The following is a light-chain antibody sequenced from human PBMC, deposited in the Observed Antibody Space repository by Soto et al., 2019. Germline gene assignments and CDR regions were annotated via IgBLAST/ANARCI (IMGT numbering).Light chain of an antibody. V-gene: IGLV2-14*01. CDR1: SSDVGAYNY. J-gene: IGLJ1*01. CDR2: DVS. Sequence: QSVLTQPASVSGSPGQSITISCAGTSSDVGAYNYDSWYQQHPGKAPKLIIYDVSNRPSGVSNRFSGSKSGNTASLTISGLQAEDEADYYCSSYTSSSTYVFGNGTKLTVL. CDR3: SSYTSSSTYV.